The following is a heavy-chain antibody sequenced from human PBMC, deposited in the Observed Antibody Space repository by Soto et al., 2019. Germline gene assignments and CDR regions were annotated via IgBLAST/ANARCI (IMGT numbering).Heavy chain of an antibody. CDR2: IYYSGST. J-gene: IGHJ6*02. D-gene: IGHD3-10*01. V-gene: IGHV4-30-4*01. Sequence: QVQLQESGPGLVKPSQTLSLTCTVSGGSISSGDYYWSWIRQPPGKGLEWIGYIYYSGSTYYNPSLKSRVTISVDTSKNQFSLKLSSVTAADTAVYYCARELTVTMVRGLYTPPFYGMDVWGQGTTVTVSS. CDR1: GGSISSGDYY. CDR3: ARELTVTMVRGLYTPPFYGMDV.